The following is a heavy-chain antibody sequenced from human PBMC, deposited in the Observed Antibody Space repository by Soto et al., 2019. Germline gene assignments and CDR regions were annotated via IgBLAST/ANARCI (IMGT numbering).Heavy chain of an antibody. CDR2: IYWDDDK. CDR3: AHSSCSGGSCYGGWFDP. CDR1: GFSLSTSGVG. D-gene: IGHD2-15*01. J-gene: IGHJ5*02. Sequence: QITLKESGPTLVKPTQTLTLTCTFSGFSLSTSGVGVGWIRQPPGKALEWLALIYWDDDKRYSPSLKSRLTITKENSKNQVVLTMNNMDPVDTATYYCAHSSCSGGSCYGGWFDPWGQGTLVTVSS. V-gene: IGHV2-5*02.